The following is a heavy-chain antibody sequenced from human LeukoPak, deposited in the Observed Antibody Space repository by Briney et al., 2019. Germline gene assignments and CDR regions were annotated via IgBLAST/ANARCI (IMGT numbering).Heavy chain of an antibody. Sequence: PSETLSLTCTVSGGSISSYYWSWIRQPPGKGLEWIGYIYYSGSTNYNPSLKSRVTISVDTSKNQFSLKLSSVTAADTAVYYCASKRLVATRNFDYWGQGTLVTVSS. D-gene: IGHD5-12*01. J-gene: IGHJ4*02. CDR2: IYYSGST. CDR1: GGSISSYY. V-gene: IGHV4-59*12. CDR3: ASKRLVATRNFDY.